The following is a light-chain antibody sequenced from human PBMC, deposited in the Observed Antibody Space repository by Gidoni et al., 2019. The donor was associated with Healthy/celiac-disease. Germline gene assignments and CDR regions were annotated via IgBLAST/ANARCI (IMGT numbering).Light chain of an antibody. Sequence: QSALTQPASVSGSPGQSTTISCTGTSSDVGGYNYVSWYQQHPGKAPKLMIYEVSNRPSGVPDRFSGSKSGNTASLTISGLQAEDEADYYCSSYTSSSTQVFGGGTKLTVL. V-gene: IGLV2-14*01. CDR3: SSYTSSSTQV. CDR1: SSDVGGYNY. J-gene: IGLJ2*01. CDR2: EVS.